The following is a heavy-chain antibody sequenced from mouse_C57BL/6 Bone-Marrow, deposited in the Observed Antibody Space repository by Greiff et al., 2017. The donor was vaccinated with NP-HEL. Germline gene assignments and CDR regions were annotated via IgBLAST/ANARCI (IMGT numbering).Heavy chain of an antibody. J-gene: IGHJ3*01. CDR2: ISDGGSYT. V-gene: IGHV5-4*01. Sequence: EVQLVESGGGLVKPGGSLKLSCAASGFTFSSYAMSWVRQTPEKRLEWVATISDGGSYTYYPDNVKGRFTISRDNAKNNLYLQLSHLKSEDTAIYYCARELRVTTGDWGKGTLVTVSA. CDR1: GFTFSSYA. CDR3: ARELRVTTGD. D-gene: IGHD2-2*01.